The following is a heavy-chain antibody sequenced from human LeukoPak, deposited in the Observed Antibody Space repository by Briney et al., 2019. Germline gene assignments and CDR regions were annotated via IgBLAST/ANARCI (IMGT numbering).Heavy chain of an antibody. V-gene: IGHV4-59*12. CDR3: ARGQVAGIKDY. Sequence: SETLSLTCTVYGGSISSYYWSWIRQPPGKGVEWIGYIYYSGSTNYNPSLKSRVTISVDTSKNQFSLKLSSVTAADTAVYYCARGQVAGIKDYWGQGTLVTVSS. CDR2: IYYSGST. D-gene: IGHD2-15*01. CDR1: GGSISSYY. J-gene: IGHJ4*02.